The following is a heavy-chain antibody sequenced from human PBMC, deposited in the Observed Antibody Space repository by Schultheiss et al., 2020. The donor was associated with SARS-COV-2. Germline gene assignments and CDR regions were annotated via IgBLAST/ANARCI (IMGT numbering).Heavy chain of an antibody. CDR3: ARHGYGSYDKYIDF. V-gene: IGHV4-39*01. D-gene: IGHD3-10*01. Sequence: SETLSLTCTVSGGSISSGAYYWGWIRQSPGKGLEWIGSFFYSGTTSYNPSLKSRVTISVDASKNQFSLRLSSVTAADTAVYYCARHGYGSYDKYIDFWGQGTLVTVSS. J-gene: IGHJ4*02. CDR2: FFYSGTT. CDR1: GGSISSGAYY.